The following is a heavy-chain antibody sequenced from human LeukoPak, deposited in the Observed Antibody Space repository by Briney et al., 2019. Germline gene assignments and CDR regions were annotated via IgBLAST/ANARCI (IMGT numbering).Heavy chain of an antibody. CDR2: IYSGGST. Sequence: PGGSLRLSCAASGFTFSSYGMHWVRQAPGKGLEWVSVIYSGGSTYYADSVKGRFTISRHNSKNTLYLQMNSLRAEDTAVYYCARDHHYYDSSGQSYYYGMDVWGQGTTVTVSS. V-gene: IGHV3-53*04. D-gene: IGHD3-22*01. CDR1: GFTFSSYG. J-gene: IGHJ6*02. CDR3: ARDHHYYDSSGQSYYYGMDV.